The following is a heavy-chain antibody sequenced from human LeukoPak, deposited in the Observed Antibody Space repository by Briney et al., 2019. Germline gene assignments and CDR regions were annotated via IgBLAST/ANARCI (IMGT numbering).Heavy chain of an antibody. CDR1: GFTFDDYA. CDR3: AAGLSV. J-gene: IGHJ4*02. V-gene: IGHV3-9*01. Sequence: GRSLRLSCAASGFTFDDYAMHWVRQAPGKGLEWVSGISWNSGSIGYADSVKGRFTISRDNAKNSLYLQMNSLRAEDTALYYCAAGLSVWGQGTLVTVSS. CDR2: ISWNSGSI. D-gene: IGHD2/OR15-2a*01.